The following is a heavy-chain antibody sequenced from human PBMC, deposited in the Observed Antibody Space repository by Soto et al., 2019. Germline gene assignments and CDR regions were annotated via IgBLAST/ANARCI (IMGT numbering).Heavy chain of an antibody. CDR2: IWYDGSNK. CDR1: GFTFSSYG. Sequence: QVQLVESGGGVVQPGRSLRLSCAASGFTFSSYGMHWVRQAPGKGLEWVAVIWYDGSNKYYADSVKGRFTISRDNSKNTLYLQMNSLRAEDTAVYYCARGTSGYDSQYYFDYWGQGTLVTVSS. D-gene: IGHD5-12*01. CDR3: ARGTSGYDSQYYFDY. J-gene: IGHJ4*02. V-gene: IGHV3-33*01.